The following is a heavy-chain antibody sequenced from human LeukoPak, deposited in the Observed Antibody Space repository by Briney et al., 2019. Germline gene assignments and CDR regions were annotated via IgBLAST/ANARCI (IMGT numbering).Heavy chain of an antibody. CDR2: IYGDGRI. Sequence: PGGSLRLSCAASGFTVTSNYMSWVRQAPGKGLEWVSVIYGDGRIHYADSVKGRFTISRDDSKNTLYLQMNSLRAEDTAVYYCARESGYSYGLVGFFDYWGQGTLVTVSS. D-gene: IGHD5-18*01. V-gene: IGHV3-53*01. CDR3: ARESGYSYGLVGFFDY. J-gene: IGHJ4*02. CDR1: GFTVTSNY.